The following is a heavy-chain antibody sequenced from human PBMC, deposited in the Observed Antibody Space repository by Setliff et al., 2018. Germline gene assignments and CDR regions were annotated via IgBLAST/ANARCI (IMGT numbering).Heavy chain of an antibody. V-gene: IGHV1-2*02. D-gene: IGHD3-9*01. J-gene: IGHJ4*02. CDR2: INPNSGGT. CDR1: GYTFTGYF. Sequence: ASVKVSCKASGYTFTGYFMHWVRQVPGQGLEWMGWINPNSGGTKYAQKFQARVTMTRDTSISTVYMELSSLRSDDTAVYYCARGLYDWFGGMDFWGLGTLVTV. CDR3: ARGLYDWFGGMDF.